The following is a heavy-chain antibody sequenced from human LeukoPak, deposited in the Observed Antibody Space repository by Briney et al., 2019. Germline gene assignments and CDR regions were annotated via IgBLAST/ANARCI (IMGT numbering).Heavy chain of an antibody. CDR3: ATETIVGVTCY. CDR1: GFIFSSYA. CDR2: ISGNGGST. Sequence: GGSLRLSWAASGFIFSSYAMSWVGQTPEKGLDWVSAISGNGGSTYYADSVKGRFTISRDNSRNTLYLQMNSLRAEDTALYYCATETIVGVTCYWGQGTLVTVSS. V-gene: IGHV3-23*01. J-gene: IGHJ4*02. D-gene: IGHD1-26*01.